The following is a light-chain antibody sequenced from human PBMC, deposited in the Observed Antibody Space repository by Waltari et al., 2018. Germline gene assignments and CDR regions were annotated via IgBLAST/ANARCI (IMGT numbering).Light chain of an antibody. V-gene: IGLV1-47*01. Sequence: QSVLTQPPSASGTPGQRVSMSCSGSSSNIGRSSVSWYQQVPGTAPKLLIYRNNQRPAGVPDRFSGSKSGTSSSLAISGLRSEDEADYYCEAWEDSLSGRFFGSGTKVTVL. CDR1: SSNIGRSS. CDR2: RNN. CDR3: EAWEDSLSGRF. J-gene: IGLJ1*01.